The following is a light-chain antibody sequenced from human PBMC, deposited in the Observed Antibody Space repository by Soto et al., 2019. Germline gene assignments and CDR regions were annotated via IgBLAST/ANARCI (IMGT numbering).Light chain of an antibody. CDR3: AAWDDSLNGPA. J-gene: IGLJ3*02. Sequence: QSVLTQPPSASATPGQRVTISCSGGSSNIGNNYVYWYQHLPGTAPKLVLYRDNLRPSGVTHRFSGSKSGTSASLAISGLRSEDEADYYCAAWDDSLNGPAFGGGTKLTVL. CDR2: RDN. CDR1: SSNIGNNY. V-gene: IGLV1-47*01.